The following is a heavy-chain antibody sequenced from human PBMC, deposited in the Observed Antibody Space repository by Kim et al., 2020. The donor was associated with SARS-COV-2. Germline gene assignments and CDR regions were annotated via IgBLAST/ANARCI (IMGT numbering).Heavy chain of an antibody. CDR3: AKEWGQQLGPRRPVGMDV. CDR2: ISGSGGST. D-gene: IGHD6-13*01. CDR1: GFTFSSYA. V-gene: IGHV3-23*01. Sequence: GGSLRLSCAASGFTFSSYAMSWVRQAPGKGLEWVSAISGSGGSTYYADSVKGRFTISRDNSKNTLYLQMNSLRAEDTAVYYCAKEWGQQLGPRRPVGMDVWGQGTTVTVSS. J-gene: IGHJ6*02.